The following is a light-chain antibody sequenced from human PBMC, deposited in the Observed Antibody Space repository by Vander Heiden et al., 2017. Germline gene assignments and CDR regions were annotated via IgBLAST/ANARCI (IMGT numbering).Light chain of an antibody. Sequence: PGQSITISCTGTTSDVGAYNFVSWYQQHPGKAPKLMICGVSDRPSGVSNRFSGSKSGNTASRTISGLQAEDEADDDCSSLTSSATRVVFGGGTKLTVL. V-gene: IGLV2-14*03. CDR1: TSDVGAYNF. CDR2: GVS. J-gene: IGLJ2*01. CDR3: SSLTSSATRVV.